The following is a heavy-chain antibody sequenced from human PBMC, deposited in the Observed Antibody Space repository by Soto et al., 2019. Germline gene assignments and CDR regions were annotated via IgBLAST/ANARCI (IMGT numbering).Heavy chain of an antibody. Sequence: QVQLVQSGAEVKKPESSVKVSCKASGGTFNRYAISWVRQAPGQGLEWIGGIIPIFGIGNDAQRFQGRVTITADESTGTAYMELSSLRSEDTGVYYCARSAITLFGVVSIPPHYYSEMDVWGQGTTVTVSS. D-gene: IGHD3-3*01. CDR2: IIPIFGIG. J-gene: IGHJ6*02. CDR1: GGTFNRYA. CDR3: ARSAITLFGVVSIPPHYYSEMDV. V-gene: IGHV1-69*01.